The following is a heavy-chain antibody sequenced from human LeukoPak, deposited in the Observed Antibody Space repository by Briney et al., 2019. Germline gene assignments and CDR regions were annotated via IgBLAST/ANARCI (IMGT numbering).Heavy chain of an antibody. CDR2: IYYSGST. D-gene: IGHD2-8*02. J-gene: IGHJ4*02. Sequence: ESSETLSLTCTVSGGSISSHYWGWIRQPPGKGLEWIGYIYYSGSTNYNPSLKSRVTISVDTSKNQFSLKLSSVTAADTAVYYCARVNLVGVLEQRYYFDYWGQGTLVTVSS. CDR3: ARVNLVGVLEQRYYFDY. CDR1: GGSISSHY. V-gene: IGHV4-59*11.